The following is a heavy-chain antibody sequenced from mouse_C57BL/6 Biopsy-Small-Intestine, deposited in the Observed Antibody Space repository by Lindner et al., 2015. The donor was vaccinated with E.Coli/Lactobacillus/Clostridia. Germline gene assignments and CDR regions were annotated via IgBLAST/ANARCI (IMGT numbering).Heavy chain of an antibody. Sequence: SVKVSCKASGYTFTNYGITWVRQAPGQGLEWMGWISSYNGNTNYAQKFQDRVTSTTDTSTSTTYMELRSLRSDDTAVYYCARESKETNWNSVFWFDPWGQGTLVTVSS. J-gene: IGHJ4*01. V-gene: IGHV1-7*01. CDR2: ISSYNGNT. CDR1: GYTFTNYG. CDR3: ARESKETNWNSVFWFDP. D-gene: IGHD4-1*02.